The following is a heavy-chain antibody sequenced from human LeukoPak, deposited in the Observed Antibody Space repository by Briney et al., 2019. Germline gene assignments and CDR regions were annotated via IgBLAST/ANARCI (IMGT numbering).Heavy chain of an antibody. D-gene: IGHD1-26*01. J-gene: IGHJ4*02. V-gene: IGHV1-18*01. CDR3: ARALVGATTVELVY. Sequence: ASVKVSCKASGYTFTSYGISWVRQAPGQGLEWMGWISAYNGNTNYAQKLQGRVTMTTDTSTSTAYMELRSLRSDDTAVYYCARALVGATTVELVYWGQGTLVTVFS. CDR2: ISAYNGNT. CDR1: GYTFTSYG.